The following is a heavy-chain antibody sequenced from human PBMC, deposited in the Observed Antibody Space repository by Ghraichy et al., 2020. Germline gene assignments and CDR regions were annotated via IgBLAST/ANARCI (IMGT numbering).Heavy chain of an antibody. CDR2: IWYDGSNK. Sequence: GGSLRLSCAASGFTFSSYGMHWVRQAPGKGLEWVAVIWYDGSNKYYADSVKGRFTISRDNSKNTLYLQMNSLRAEDTAVYYCARDWDIVDTAMVPDYWGQGTLVTVSS. CDR3: ARDWDIVDTAMVPDY. CDR1: GFTFSSYG. J-gene: IGHJ4*02. D-gene: IGHD5-18*01. V-gene: IGHV3-33*08.